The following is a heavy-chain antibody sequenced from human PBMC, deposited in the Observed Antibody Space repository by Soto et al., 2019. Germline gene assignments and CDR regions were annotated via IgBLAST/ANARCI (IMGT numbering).Heavy chain of an antibody. D-gene: IGHD2-21*02. Sequence: PSETLSLTCTVSGGSISSSSYFWGWIRQPPGKGLEWIGSIYYSGSTYYNPSLKSRVTVSVDTSKNQFSLKLSSVTAADTAVYYCARHPSDFWFDPWRQETLVTVSS. V-gene: IGHV4-39*01. CDR2: IYYSGST. CDR3: ARHPSDFWFDP. CDR1: GGSISSSSYF. J-gene: IGHJ5*02.